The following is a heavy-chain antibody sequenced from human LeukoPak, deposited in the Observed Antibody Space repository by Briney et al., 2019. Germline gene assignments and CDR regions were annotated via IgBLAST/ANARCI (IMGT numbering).Heavy chain of an antibody. Sequence: NPSETLSLTCTVSGGSISSYYWSWIRQPPGKGLEWIGYIYYSGSTNYNPSLKSRVTISVDTSKNQCSLKLSSVTAADTAVYYCAREQAGYYGSGSYYVYGMDVWGQGTTVTVSS. V-gene: IGHV4-59*01. CDR3: AREQAGYYGSGSYYVYGMDV. CDR1: GGSISSYY. D-gene: IGHD3-10*01. CDR2: IYYSGST. J-gene: IGHJ6*02.